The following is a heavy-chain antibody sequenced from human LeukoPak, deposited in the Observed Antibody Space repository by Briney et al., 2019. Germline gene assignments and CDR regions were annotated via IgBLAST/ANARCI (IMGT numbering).Heavy chain of an antibody. V-gene: IGHV1-18*03. CDR1: GDSVRSYG. D-gene: IGHD3-3*01. CDR3: ARGPGDYDFWSGLYYFDY. J-gene: IGHJ4*02. CDR2: ISDYDGNT. Sequence: ASVKVSCKASGDSVRSYGITWVRQAPGQGLEWMGWISDYDGNTNYAQSVQGRVSMTTDTSASTAYMELSSLRSEDMAVYYCARGPGDYDFWSGLYYFDYWGQGTLVTVSS.